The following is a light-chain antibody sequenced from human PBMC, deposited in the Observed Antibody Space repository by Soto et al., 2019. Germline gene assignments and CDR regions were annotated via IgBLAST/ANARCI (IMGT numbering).Light chain of an antibody. J-gene: IGKJ1*01. CDR1: KSVSSIY. V-gene: IGKV3-20*01. CDR2: DAS. Sequence: EIVLTQSPGTLSLSPGERATLSCRSSKSVSSIYLAWYQQKPGQAPRLLIYDASSRATGIPDRFSGSGSGTDFTLTISRLEPEDFAVYYCQQYGNSPTFGQGTKVEIK. CDR3: QQYGNSPT.